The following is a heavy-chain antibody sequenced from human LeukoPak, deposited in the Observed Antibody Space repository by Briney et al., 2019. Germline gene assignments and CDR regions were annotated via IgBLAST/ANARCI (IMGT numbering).Heavy chain of an antibody. D-gene: IGHD3-3*01. CDR3: ARADTIFGVVIVSGLDY. CDR2: INPNSGGT. V-gene: IGHV1-2*02. J-gene: IGHJ4*02. Sequence: ASVKVSCKASGYTFTGYYMHWVRQAPGQGLEWMGWINPNSGGTNYAQKFQGRVTMTRDTSISTAYMELRRLRSDDTAVYYCARADTIFGVVIVSGLDYWGQGTLVTVSS. CDR1: GYTFTGYY.